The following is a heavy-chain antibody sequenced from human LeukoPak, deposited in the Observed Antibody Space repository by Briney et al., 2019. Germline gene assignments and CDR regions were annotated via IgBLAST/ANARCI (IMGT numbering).Heavy chain of an antibody. CDR2: ISAYNGNT. CDR3: ARDGPTSYYGFWSGYYGEVYYFDY. CDR1: GYTFTSYG. D-gene: IGHD3-3*01. V-gene: IGHV1-18*01. J-gene: IGHJ4*02. Sequence: ASVKVSCKASGYTFTSYGISWVRQAPGQGLEWMGWISAYNGNTNYAQKLQGRVTMTTDTSTSTAYMELRSLRSDDTAVYYCARDGPTSYYGFWSGYYGEVYYFDYWGQGPWSPSPQ.